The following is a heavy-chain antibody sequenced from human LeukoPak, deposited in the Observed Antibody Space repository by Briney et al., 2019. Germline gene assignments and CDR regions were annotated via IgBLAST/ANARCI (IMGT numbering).Heavy chain of an antibody. CDR2: IRSSGDST. CDR3: AKDRRRDDVLTGSFSD. J-gene: IGHJ4*02. D-gene: IGHD3-9*01. CDR1: GFTFSSYG. Sequence: GGSLRLSCAASGFTFSSYGTSWVRQAPGKGLEWVSGIRSSGDSTYYADSVKGRVTLSRDNSKNTLYLQMNSLRAEDAAVYNCAKDRRRDDVLTGSFSDWGQGTLVTVSS. V-gene: IGHV3-23*01.